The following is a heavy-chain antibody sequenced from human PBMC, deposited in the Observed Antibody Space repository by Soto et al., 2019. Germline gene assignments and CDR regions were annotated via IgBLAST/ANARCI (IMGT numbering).Heavy chain of an antibody. Sequence: EVQLLESGGGLVQPGRSLRLSCAASGFTFSSVSMSWVRQAPGKGLEWVSGISGSAGSTYYADSVRGRFTISRDNSKNTLYLQMNSLRGEDTALYYCSKSNGNDWEDYYFDYWGQGTLVTVSS. CDR3: SKSNGNDWEDYYFDY. D-gene: IGHD2-8*01. V-gene: IGHV3-23*01. J-gene: IGHJ4*02. CDR1: GFTFSSVS. CDR2: ISGSAGST.